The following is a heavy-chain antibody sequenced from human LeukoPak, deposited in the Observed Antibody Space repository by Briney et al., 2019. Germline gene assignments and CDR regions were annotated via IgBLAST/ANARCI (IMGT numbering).Heavy chain of an antibody. CDR1: GGSFSGSY. CDR3: SRGYDNEKSAY. Sequence: PSETLSLTCAVCGGSFSGSYWSWIRQPPGKGLEWIGEIHPSGITNYNPSLKSRVSISIDTSKNQFSLSLTSVTAADTAVYYCSRGYDNEKSAYWGQGTLVTVSS. CDR2: IHPSGIT. V-gene: IGHV4-34*01. D-gene: IGHD3-22*01. J-gene: IGHJ4*02.